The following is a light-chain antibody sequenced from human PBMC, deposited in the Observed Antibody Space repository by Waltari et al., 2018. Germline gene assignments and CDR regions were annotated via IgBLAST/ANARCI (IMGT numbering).Light chain of an antibody. V-gene: IGKV2-28*01. J-gene: IGKJ5*01. CDR2: LCS. CDR3: TEALQSVT. CDR1: QSLLDNNGYNY. Sequence: EIVMTQSPLSLPVTPGEPASIPCRSSQSLLDNNGYNYLDGYLQKPGQSPQILIYLCSNRASGVPDRFSGSGSGTDFTLKISRVEAEDAGVYYCTEALQSVTFGQGTRLEIK.